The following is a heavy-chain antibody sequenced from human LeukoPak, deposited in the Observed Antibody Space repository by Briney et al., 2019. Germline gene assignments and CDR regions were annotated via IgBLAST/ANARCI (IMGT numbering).Heavy chain of an antibody. CDR3: ARMKLVGATWYFDY. V-gene: IGHV4-34*01. J-gene: IGHJ4*02. CDR2: INHSGST. Sequence: PSETLSLTCAVYGGSFSGYYWSWIRQPPGKGLEWIGEINHSGSTNYNPSLKSRVTMSVDTSKNQFSLKLSSVTAADTAVYYCARMKLVGATWYFDYWGQGTLVTVSS. CDR1: GGSFSGYY. D-gene: IGHD1-26*01.